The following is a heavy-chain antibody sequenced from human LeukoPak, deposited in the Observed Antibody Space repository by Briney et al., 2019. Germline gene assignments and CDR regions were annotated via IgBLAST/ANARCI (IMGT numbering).Heavy chain of an antibody. CDR2: IWRDATNQ. CDR1: GFTFSHFC. D-gene: IGHD4-11*01. V-gene: IGHV3-33*06. CDR3: AKDAQSGFDYSNSLEY. Sequence: GGSLRLSCEASGFTFSHFCMRWVRQAPGKGLEWVAVIWRDATNQYYADSVKGRFTISRDNFKRTVSLEMNSLRAEDTAVYYCAKDAQSGFDYSNSLEYWGQGSLVIVSS. J-gene: IGHJ4*02.